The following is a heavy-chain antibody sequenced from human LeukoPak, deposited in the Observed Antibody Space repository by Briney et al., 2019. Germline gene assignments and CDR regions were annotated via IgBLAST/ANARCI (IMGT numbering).Heavy chain of an antibody. Sequence: GRSLRLSCAASGFTFSSYGMHWVRQAPGKGLEWVAVISYDGSNKYYADSVKGRFTISRDNSKNTLYLQMNSLRAEDTAVYYCAKDYAYSGYDGEGAFDIWGQGTMVTVSA. CDR1: GFTFSSYG. CDR3: AKDYAYSGYDGEGAFDI. D-gene: IGHD5-12*01. CDR2: ISYDGSNK. V-gene: IGHV3-30*18. J-gene: IGHJ3*02.